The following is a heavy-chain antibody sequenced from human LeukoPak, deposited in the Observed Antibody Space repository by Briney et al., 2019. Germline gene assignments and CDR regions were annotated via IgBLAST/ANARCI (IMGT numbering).Heavy chain of an antibody. CDR1: GFTFSSYG. J-gene: IGHJ3*02. CDR2: ISSTGGTT. V-gene: IGHV3-23*01. CDR3: LRAFDI. Sequence: GGSLRLSCVASGFTFSSYGISWVRQAPGKGLEWVSAISSTGGTTYYAESVKGRFTISRDNSKNTLYLQMNSLRAEDTAVYYCLRAFDIWGQGTMVTVSS.